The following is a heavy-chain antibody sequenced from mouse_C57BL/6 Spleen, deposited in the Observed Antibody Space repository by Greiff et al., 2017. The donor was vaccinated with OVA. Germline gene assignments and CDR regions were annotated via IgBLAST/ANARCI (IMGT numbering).Heavy chain of an antibody. V-gene: IGHV1-61*01. CDR3: ARREGGYYDYDVFDY. Sequence: VQRVESGAELVRPGSSVKLSCKASGYTFTSYWMDWVKQRPGQGLEWIGNIYPSDSETHYNQKFKDKATLTVDKSSSTAYMQLSSLTSEDSAVYYCARREGGYYDYDVFDYWGQGTTLTVSS. J-gene: IGHJ2*01. D-gene: IGHD2-4*01. CDR2: IYPSDSET. CDR1: GYTFTSYW.